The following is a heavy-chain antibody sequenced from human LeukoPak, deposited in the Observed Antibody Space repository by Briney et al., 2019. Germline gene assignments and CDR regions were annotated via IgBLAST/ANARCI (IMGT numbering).Heavy chain of an antibody. D-gene: IGHD1-26*01. V-gene: IGHV4-30-4*08. CDR1: GASISSGDYH. J-gene: IGHJ5*02. Sequence: PSQTLSLICTVSGASISSGDYHWTWIRQPPGKGLEWIGYIYSSGGTYYNPSLKSRVSISVNTSKNHFSLQLTSVTAADTAVYYCATRFSGRPFDPWGQGTLVTVSS. CDR2: IYSSGGT. CDR3: ATRFSGRPFDP.